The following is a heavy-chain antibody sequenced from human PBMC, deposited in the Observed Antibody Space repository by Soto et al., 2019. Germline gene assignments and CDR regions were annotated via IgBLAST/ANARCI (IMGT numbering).Heavy chain of an antibody. D-gene: IGHD6-19*01. CDR2: ISGSGGST. CDR1: GFTFSSYA. CDR3: AKKAWSIAVGIYYMDV. Sequence: GGSLRLSCAASGFTFSSYAMSWVRQAPGKGLEWVSAISGSGGSTYYADSVKGRFTISRDNSKNTLYLQMNSLRAEDTAVYYCAKKAWSIAVGIYYMDVWGKGTTVTVSS. J-gene: IGHJ6*03. V-gene: IGHV3-23*01.